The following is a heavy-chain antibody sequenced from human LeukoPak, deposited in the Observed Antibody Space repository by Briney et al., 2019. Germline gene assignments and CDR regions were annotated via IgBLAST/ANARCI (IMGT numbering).Heavy chain of an antibody. J-gene: IGHJ4*02. V-gene: IGHV3-9*01. CDR2: ISWNSGSI. CDR3: ARVWDYDILTGYRGSFDY. D-gene: IGHD3-9*01. CDR1: GFTFDDYA. Sequence: PGGSLRLSCAASGFTFDDYAMHWVRQAPGKGLEWVSGISWNSGSIGYADSVKGRFTISRDNAKNSLYLQMNSLRDEDTAVYYCARVWDYDILTGYRGSFDYWGQGTMVTVSS.